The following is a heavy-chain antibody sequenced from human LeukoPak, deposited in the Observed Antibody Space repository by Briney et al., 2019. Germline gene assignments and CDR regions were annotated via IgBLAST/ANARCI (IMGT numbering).Heavy chain of an antibody. V-gene: IGHV3-23*01. D-gene: IGHD3-3*01. CDR1: GFNFSSYA. Sequence: GGSLSLSCAASGFNFSSYAMRWVRQAPGRGLEWVSAISGSGGSTSYADSVKGRFTISRDNSKNTLYLQMNSLRAEDTAVYSCANLRFLEWSRSPDYWGQGTLVTVSS. CDR3: ANLRFLEWSRSPDY. CDR2: ISGSGGST. J-gene: IGHJ4*02.